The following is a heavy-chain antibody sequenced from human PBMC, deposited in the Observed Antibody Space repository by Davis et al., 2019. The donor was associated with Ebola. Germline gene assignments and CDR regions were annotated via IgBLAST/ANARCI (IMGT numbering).Heavy chain of an antibody. CDR2: ISSSSSYI. Sequence: GGSLRLSCAASGFTFSSYWMNWVRQAPGKGLEWVSSISSSSSYIYYADSVKGRFTISRDNAKNSLYLQMNSLRAEDTAVYYCAIDYYYDSSGYTPGEDWGQGTLVTVSS. V-gene: IGHV3-21*01. D-gene: IGHD3-22*01. CDR1: GFTFSSYW. J-gene: IGHJ4*02. CDR3: AIDYYYDSSGYTPGED.